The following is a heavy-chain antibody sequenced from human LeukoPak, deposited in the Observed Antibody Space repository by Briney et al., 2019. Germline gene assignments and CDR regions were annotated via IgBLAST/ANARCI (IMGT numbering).Heavy chain of an antibody. CDR1: GFTFSSYS. J-gene: IGHJ6*03. Sequence: PGGSLRLSCAASGFTFSSYSMNWVRQAPGKGLEWVSSISSSSSYIYYADSVKGRFTISRDNAKNSLYLQMNSLRAEDTAVYYCARDGYYDSSGYWTDYYYYMDVWGKGTTVTVSS. CDR3: ARDGYYDSSGYWTDYYYYMDV. CDR2: ISSSSSYI. V-gene: IGHV3-21*01. D-gene: IGHD3-22*01.